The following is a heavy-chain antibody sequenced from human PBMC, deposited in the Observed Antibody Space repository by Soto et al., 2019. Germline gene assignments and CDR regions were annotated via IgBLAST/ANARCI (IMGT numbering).Heavy chain of an antibody. CDR3: ARGPLRRLPVVNFDY. CDR2: INHSGST. J-gene: IGHJ4*02. Sequence: SDTLPLTCAAFGGSFSGYYWSWIRQPPGKGLEWIGEINHSGSTNYNPSLKSRVTISVDTSKNQSSLKLSSVTAADTAAYYCARGPLRRLPVVNFDYSSQGTLVTVS. D-gene: IGHD2-15*01. CDR1: GGSFSGYY. V-gene: IGHV4-34*01.